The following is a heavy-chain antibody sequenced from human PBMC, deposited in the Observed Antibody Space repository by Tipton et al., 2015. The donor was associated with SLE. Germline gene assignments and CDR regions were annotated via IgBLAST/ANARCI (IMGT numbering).Heavy chain of an antibody. V-gene: IGHV4-31*03. D-gene: IGHD4-23*01. Sequence: TLSLTCTVSGRSMNSYNYYWSWIRQHPGKGLEWVGDTYSNGNTHYNPSLKSRVSISVDPSKNQFSLKLSSVTAADTAVYYCARSSYGSKVYGGNYNTYYYMDAWGKGTTVTVSS. CDR1: GRSMNSYNYY. CDR3: ARSSYGSKVYGGNYNTYYYMDA. CDR2: TYSNGNT. J-gene: IGHJ6*03.